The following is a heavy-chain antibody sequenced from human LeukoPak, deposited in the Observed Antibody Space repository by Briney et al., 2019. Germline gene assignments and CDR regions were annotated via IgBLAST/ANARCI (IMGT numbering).Heavy chain of an antibody. Sequence: GGSLRLSCVVSGIRLSIYGMSWVRQAPGKGLEWVSGISESGGGTNYADSVKGRFTISRDNSLNTLYLQMNSLRAEDTAVYFCAKRGVVIRGVLVIGFHKEAYYFDYWGQGILVTVSS. J-gene: IGHJ4*02. CDR1: GIRLSIYG. CDR3: AKRGVVIRGVLVIGFHKEAYYFDY. CDR2: ISESGGGT. V-gene: IGHV3-23*01. D-gene: IGHD3-10*01.